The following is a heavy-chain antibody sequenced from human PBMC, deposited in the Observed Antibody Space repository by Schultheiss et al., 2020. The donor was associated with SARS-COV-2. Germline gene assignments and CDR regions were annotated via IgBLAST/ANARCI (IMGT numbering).Heavy chain of an antibody. V-gene: IGHV3-NL1*01. CDR3: ARDPADDFWSGYYMDV. Sequence: GGSLRLSCAASGFTFSSYAMHWVRQAPGKGLEWVSVIYSGGSTYYADSVKGRFTISRDNSKNTLYLQMNSLRAEDTAVYYCARDPADDFWSGYYMDVWGKGTTVTVSS. J-gene: IGHJ6*03. CDR1: GFTFSSYA. CDR2: IYSGGST. D-gene: IGHD3-3*01.